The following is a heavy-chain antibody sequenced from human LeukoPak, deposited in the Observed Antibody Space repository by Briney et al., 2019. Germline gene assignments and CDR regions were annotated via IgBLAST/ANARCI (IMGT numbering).Heavy chain of an antibody. V-gene: IGHV4-39*01. Sequence: PSETLSLTCTVSGGSISSSIYYWGWIRQPPGKGLEWIGSIHYSGSTYYKPTLRSRVTISVDTSENQFSLKLSSVTAADTSVYYCLRFGSASYYNNFDDWGQGTLVTVSS. CDR3: LRFGSASYYNNFDD. J-gene: IGHJ4*02. D-gene: IGHD3-10*01. CDR1: GGSISSSIYY. CDR2: IHYSGST.